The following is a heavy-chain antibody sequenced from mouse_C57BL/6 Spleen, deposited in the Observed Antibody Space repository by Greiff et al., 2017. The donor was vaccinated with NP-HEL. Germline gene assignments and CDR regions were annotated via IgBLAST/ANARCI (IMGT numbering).Heavy chain of an antibody. Sequence: VQLKQSGPELVKPGDSVKISCKASGYSFTGYFMNWVMQSHGKSLEWIGRINPYNGDTFYNQKFKGKATLTVDKSSSTAHMELRSLTSEDSAVYYCARADGDWYFDVWGTGTTVTVSS. D-gene: IGHD2-3*01. V-gene: IGHV1-20*01. CDR3: ARADGDWYFDV. CDR1: GYSFTGYF. CDR2: INPYNGDT. J-gene: IGHJ1*03.